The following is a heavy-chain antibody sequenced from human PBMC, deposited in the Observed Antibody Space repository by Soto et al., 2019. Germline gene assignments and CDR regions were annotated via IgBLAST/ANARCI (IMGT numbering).Heavy chain of an antibody. CDR2: IWYDGSNK. CDR3: ARSLWIQLPQFDP. J-gene: IGHJ5*02. V-gene: IGHV3-33*01. Sequence: QVQLVESGGGVVQPGRSLRLSCAASGFTFSSYAMHWVRQAPGKGLEWVALIWYDGSNKYYADSVKGRVTISRDNSKNKVYLEMNSLRAEDTAVYYCARSLWIQLPQFDPWGQGTLVTVSS. D-gene: IGHD5-18*01. CDR1: GFTFSSYA.